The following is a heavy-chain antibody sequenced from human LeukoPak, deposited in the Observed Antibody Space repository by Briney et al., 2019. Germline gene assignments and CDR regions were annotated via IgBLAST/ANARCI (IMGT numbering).Heavy chain of an antibody. CDR1: GFTFSSYS. Sequence: GGSLRLSCAASGFTFSSYSMNWVRQAPGKGLEWVSYISSSSSTIYYADSVKGRFTISRDNAKNSLYLQMNSLRAEDTAVYYCARDRQYCSSTSCYTYAFDIWGQGTMVTVSS. D-gene: IGHD2-2*02. J-gene: IGHJ3*02. V-gene: IGHV3-48*01. CDR2: ISSSSSTI. CDR3: ARDRQYCSSTSCYTYAFDI.